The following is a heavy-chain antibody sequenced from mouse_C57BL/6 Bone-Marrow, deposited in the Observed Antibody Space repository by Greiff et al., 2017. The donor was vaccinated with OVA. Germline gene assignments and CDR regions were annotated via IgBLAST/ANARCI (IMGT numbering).Heavy chain of an antibody. CDR2: INPNNGGT. CDR1: GYTFTDYN. D-gene: IGHD1-1*01. V-gene: IGHV1-18*01. J-gene: IGHJ4*01. CDR3: ARVEGIRRGITTVVEDYAMDY. Sequence: EVQLQQSGPELVKPGASVKIPCKASGYTFTDYNMDWVKQSHGKSLEWIGDINPNNGGTIYNQKFKGKATLTVDKSSSTAYMELRSLTSEDTAVYYCARVEGIRRGITTVVEDYAMDYWGQGTSVTVSS.